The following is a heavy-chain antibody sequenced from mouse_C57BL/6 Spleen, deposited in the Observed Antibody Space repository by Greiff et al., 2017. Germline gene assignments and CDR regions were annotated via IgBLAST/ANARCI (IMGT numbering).Heavy chain of an antibody. V-gene: IGHV1-69*01. D-gene: IGHD2-2*01. CDR2: IDPSDSYT. Sequence: QVQLKQPGAELVMPGASVKLSCKASGYTFTSYWMHWVKQRPGQGLEWIGEIDPSDSYTNYNQKFKGKSTLTVDKSSSTAYMQLSSLTSEDSAVYYCARGVTTLGGYAWDYWGQGTSVTVSS. CDR3: ARGVTTLGGYAWDY. J-gene: IGHJ4*01. CDR1: GYTFTSYW.